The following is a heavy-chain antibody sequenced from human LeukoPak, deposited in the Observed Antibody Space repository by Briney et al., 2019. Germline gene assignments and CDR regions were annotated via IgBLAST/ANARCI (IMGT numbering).Heavy chain of an antibody. CDR2: IYYTGGS. V-gene: IGHV4-39*07. CDR1: GGSISSSDYY. CDR3: ARHSQFDSSGFSFDY. D-gene: IGHD3-22*01. Sequence: SETLSLTCTVSGGSISSSDYYWGWIRQPPGKGLEWIGNIYYTGGSSYNSSLKSRDTISVDTSKNQFSLQLSSVTAADTAVYYCARHSQFDSSGFSFDYRGQGTLVTVSS. J-gene: IGHJ4*02.